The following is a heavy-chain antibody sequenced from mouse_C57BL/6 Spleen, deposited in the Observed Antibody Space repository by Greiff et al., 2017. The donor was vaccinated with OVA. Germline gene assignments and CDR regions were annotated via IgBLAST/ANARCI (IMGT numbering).Heavy chain of an antibody. Sequence: VKLVESGPELVKPGASVKISCKASGYAFSSSWMNWVKQRPGKGLEWIGRIYPGDGDTNYNGKFKGKATLTADKSSSTAYMQLSSLTSEDSAVYFCAREGLWLRQGYYFDYWGQGTTLTVSS. CDR2: IYPGDGDT. J-gene: IGHJ2*01. D-gene: IGHD2-2*01. V-gene: IGHV1-82*01. CDR1: GYAFSSSW. CDR3: AREGLWLRQGYYFDY.